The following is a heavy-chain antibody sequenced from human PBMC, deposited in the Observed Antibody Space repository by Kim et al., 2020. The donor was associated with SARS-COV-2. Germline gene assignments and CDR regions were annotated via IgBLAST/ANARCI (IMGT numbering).Heavy chain of an antibody. CDR1: GFTFSTYD. CDR3: AREGAYCSGNGCRWFDP. V-gene: IGHV3-21*01. Sequence: GGSLRLSCAASGFTFSTYDMNWVRQAPGKGLEWVSSISSSSYIYYADSVRGRFTISRDNAKNSLYLQMNSLRAEDTAVYYCAREGAYCSGNGCRWFDPWGQGTLVTVSS. J-gene: IGHJ5*02. D-gene: IGHD2-15*01. CDR2: ISSSSYI.